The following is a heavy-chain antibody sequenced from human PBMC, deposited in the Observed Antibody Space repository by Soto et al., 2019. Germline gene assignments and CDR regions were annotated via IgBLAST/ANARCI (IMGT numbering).Heavy chain of an antibody. D-gene: IGHD5-12*01. V-gene: IGHV1-46*02. J-gene: IGHJ6*04. CDR2: INPSGGST. Sequence: ASVKVSCKASGYTFNSYYMHWVRQAPGQGLEWMGIINPSGGSTSYAQKFQGRVTMTRDTSTSTVYMGLSSLRSEDTAVYYCARDTYSGYQGYYYYGMAVWGKGTTVPVSS. CDR1: GYTFNSYY. CDR3: ARDTYSGYQGYYYYGMAV.